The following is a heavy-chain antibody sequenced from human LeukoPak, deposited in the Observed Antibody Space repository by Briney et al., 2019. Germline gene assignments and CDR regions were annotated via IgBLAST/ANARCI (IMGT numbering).Heavy chain of an antibody. CDR1: GFTFSSYS. V-gene: IGHV3-21*01. CDR2: ISSSSSYI. J-gene: IGHJ5*02. Sequence: PGGSLRLSCAASGFTFSSYSMNWVRQAPGKGLEWVSSISSSSSYIYYADSVKGRFTISRDNAKNSLYLQMNSLRAEDTAVYYCARGLESPPMVRGVIINSPGDWFDPWGQGTLVTVSS. D-gene: IGHD3-10*01. CDR3: ARGLESPPMVRGVIINSPGDWFDP.